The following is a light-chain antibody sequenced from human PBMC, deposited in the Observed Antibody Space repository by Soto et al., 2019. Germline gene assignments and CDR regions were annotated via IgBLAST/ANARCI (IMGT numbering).Light chain of an antibody. CDR3: GADHGRGSNFVYV. Sequence: QSVLTQPPSASASLGASVTLTCTLSSGYSNYKVDWYQQRPGKGPRFVMRVGTGGIVGSKGDGIPDRFSVLGSGLNRYLTIKNIQEEDESDYHCGADHGRGSNFVYVSGTATKLTVL. V-gene: IGLV9-49*01. CDR2: VGTGGIVG. CDR1: SGYSNYK. J-gene: IGLJ1*01.